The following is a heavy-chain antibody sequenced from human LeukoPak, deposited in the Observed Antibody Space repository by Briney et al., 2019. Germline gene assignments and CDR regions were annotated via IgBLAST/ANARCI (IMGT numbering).Heavy chain of an antibody. CDR3: ARDRAEGKTWVEFDP. J-gene: IGHJ5*02. CDR1: GFNFNIYG. V-gene: IGHV3-30*03. Sequence: GGSLRLSCAASGFNFNIYGFHWVRQAPGKGLEWMAVSSYDGTHTSYADSVKGRFTISRDNSKNTLYLQMNSLRDEDTAVYFCARDRAEGKTWVEFDPWGQGTLVTVSS. CDR2: SSYDGTHT.